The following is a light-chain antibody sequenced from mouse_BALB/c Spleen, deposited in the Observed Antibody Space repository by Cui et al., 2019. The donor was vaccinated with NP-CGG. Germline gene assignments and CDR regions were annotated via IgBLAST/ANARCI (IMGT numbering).Light chain of an antibody. CDR3: ALWYSNHWV. CDR2: GTN. CDR1: TGAVTTNNY. Sequence: QAVVTAETALPTSPGETVTLTCRSSTGAVTTNNYANWVQEKPDHLFTGLIGGTNNRAPGVPARFSGSLIGDKAALTITGAQTEDEAIYFCALWYSNHWVFGGGTKLTVL. V-gene: IGLV1*01. J-gene: IGLJ1*01.